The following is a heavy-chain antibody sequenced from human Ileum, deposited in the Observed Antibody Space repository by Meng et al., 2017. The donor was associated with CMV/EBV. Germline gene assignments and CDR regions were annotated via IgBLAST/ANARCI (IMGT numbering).Heavy chain of an antibody. J-gene: IGHJ4*02. CDR2: IYYSGST. CDR1: GGSVSSITYW. V-gene: IGHV4-39*01. CDR3: ARRNRGAVAY. D-gene: IGHD3-10*01. Sequence: SETLSLTCTVSGGSVSSITYWWDWIRQAPGKGLEWSGTIYYSGSTYHNPSLESRVSMSVDTSKNQFSLNLTSVTAADTATYYCARRNRGAVAYWGQGALVTVSS.